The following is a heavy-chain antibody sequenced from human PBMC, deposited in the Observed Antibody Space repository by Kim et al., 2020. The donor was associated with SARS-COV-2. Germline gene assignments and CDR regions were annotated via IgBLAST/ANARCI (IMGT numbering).Heavy chain of an antibody. D-gene: IGHD3-22*01. V-gene: IGHV4-39*01. J-gene: IGHJ3*02. CDR3: ATRGMIGYAFDI. Sequence: YYNPSLKSRVTISVDTSKNQFSLKLSSVTAADTAVYYCATRGMIGYAFDIWGQGTMVTVSS.